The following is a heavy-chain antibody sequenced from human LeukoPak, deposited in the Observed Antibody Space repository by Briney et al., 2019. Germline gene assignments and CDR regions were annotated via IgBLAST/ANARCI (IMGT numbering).Heavy chain of an antibody. CDR3: ARGKVVATSTAYYYYMDV. Sequence: ASVKVSCKASGYTFTGYYMHWVRQAPGQGLEWMGWINPNSGGTNYAQKFQGRVTMTRNTSISTAYMELSSLRSEDTAVYYCARGKVVATSTAYYYYMDVWGKGTTVTISS. D-gene: IGHD5-12*01. CDR1: GYTFTGYY. CDR2: INPNSGGT. V-gene: IGHV1-2*02. J-gene: IGHJ6*03.